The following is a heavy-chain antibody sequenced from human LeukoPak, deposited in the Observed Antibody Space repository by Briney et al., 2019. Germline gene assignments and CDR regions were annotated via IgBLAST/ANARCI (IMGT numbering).Heavy chain of an antibody. Sequence: GGSLRLSCAASGFTFSSYSMHWVRQAPGKGLEYVAAINTNGGTAYYANSVKGRFTVSRDNSKSTLFLQMNSLRAEDTAVYYCARDFHFAQHYYMDVWGKGTTVTVSS. CDR1: GFTFSSYS. V-gene: IGHV3-64*01. CDR3: ARDFHFAQHYYMDV. CDR2: INTNGGTA. J-gene: IGHJ6*03. D-gene: IGHD2-2*01.